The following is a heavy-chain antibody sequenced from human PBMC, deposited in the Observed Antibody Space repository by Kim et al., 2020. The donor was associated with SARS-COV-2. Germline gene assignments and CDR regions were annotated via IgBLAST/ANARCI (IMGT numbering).Heavy chain of an antibody. J-gene: IGHJ3*02. D-gene: IGHD3-10*01. CDR2: IYYSGST. CDR3: ARHALGTVLLWFGERAFDI. CDR1: GGSISSSSYY. Sequence: SETLSLTCTVSGGSISSSSYYWGWIRQPPGKGLEWIGSIYYSGSTYYNPSLKSRVTISVDTSKNQFSLKLSSVTAADTAAYYCARHALGTVLLWFGERAFDIWGQGTMVTVSS. V-gene: IGHV4-39*01.